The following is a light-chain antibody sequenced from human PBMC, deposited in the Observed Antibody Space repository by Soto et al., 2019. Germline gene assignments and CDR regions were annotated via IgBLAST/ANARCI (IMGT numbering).Light chain of an antibody. V-gene: IGLV2-14*03. CDR1: SSDVGGYNH. Sequence: QSALTQPASVSGSPGQSITISCTGTSSDVGGYNHVSWYQQHPGEAPKLMIYDVSSRPSGVSNRFSGSKAADTASLTISGLQAEDEADYYCSSFATSDTPMVFGGGTKLTV. CDR3: SSFATSDTPMV. CDR2: DVS. J-gene: IGLJ2*01.